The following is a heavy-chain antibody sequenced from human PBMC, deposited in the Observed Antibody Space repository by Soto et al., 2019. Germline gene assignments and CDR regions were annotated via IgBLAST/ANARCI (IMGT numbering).Heavy chain of an antibody. J-gene: IGHJ4*02. CDR2: INHSGST. V-gene: IGHV4-34*01. CDR1: GGSFSGYY. CDR3: ASIAVAGTNPPYYFDY. D-gene: IGHD6-19*01. Sequence: SETLSLTCAVYGGSFSGYYWSWIRQPPGKGLGWIGEINHSGSTNYNPSLKSRVTISVDTSKNQFSLKLSSVTAADTAVYYCASIAVAGTNPPYYFDYWGQGTLVTVSS.